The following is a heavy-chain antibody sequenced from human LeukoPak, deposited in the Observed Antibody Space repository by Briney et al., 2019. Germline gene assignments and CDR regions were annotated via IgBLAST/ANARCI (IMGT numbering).Heavy chain of an antibody. CDR2: ISSSGSTI. CDR1: GFTFSSYE. Sequence: AGGSLRLSCAASGFTFSSYEMNWVRQAPGKGLEWVSYISSSGSTIYYADSVKGRFTISRDNAKNSLYLQMNSLRAEDTAVYYCARRYSYGEYYYYYYYMDVWGKGTTVTVSS. CDR3: ARRYSYGEYYYYYYYMDV. J-gene: IGHJ6*03. V-gene: IGHV3-48*03. D-gene: IGHD5-18*01.